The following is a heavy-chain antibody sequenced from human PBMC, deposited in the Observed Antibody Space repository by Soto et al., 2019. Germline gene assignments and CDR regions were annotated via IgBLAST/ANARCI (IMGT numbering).Heavy chain of an antibody. CDR2: TIPILDVA. D-gene: IGHD5-12*01. CDR3: ARDSPIGSTYSGYDAIDS. J-gene: IGHJ4*02. CDR1: GGTFSTST. Sequence: SVKVSCKASGGTFSTSTFTWVRQAPGQGLEWMGRTIPILDVADYAQDFQGRVTITADKSTSTAYMELTSLISKDTAVYYCARDSPIGSTYSGYDAIDSWGQGTLVTVS. V-gene: IGHV1-69*04.